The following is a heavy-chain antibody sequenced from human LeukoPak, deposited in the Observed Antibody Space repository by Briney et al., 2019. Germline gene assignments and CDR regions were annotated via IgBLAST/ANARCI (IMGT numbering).Heavy chain of an antibody. CDR2: INTDGSST. CDR1: GFTFSSYW. J-gene: IGHJ3*02. D-gene: IGHD5-12*01. Sequence: GGSERLCCAASGFTFSSYWMHWVRQAPGKGLVWVSRINTDGSSTSYADSVKGRFTISRDNAKNTLYLQMNSLRAEDTAVYYCARVWLRLWAADDAFDIWGQGTMVTVSS. CDR3: ARVWLRLWAADDAFDI. V-gene: IGHV3-74*01.